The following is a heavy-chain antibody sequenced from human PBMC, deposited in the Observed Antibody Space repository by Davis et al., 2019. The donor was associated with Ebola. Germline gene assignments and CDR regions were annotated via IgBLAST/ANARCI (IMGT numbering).Heavy chain of an antibody. CDR2: ISAYNGNT. CDR1: GYTFTSYG. Sequence: AASVKVSCKASGYTFTSYGISWVRQAPGQGLEWMGWISAYNGNTNYAQKLQGRVTMTRDTSTSTVYMELSSLRSEDTAVYYCARGGSSSPYGMDVWGQGTTVTVSS. J-gene: IGHJ6*02. V-gene: IGHV1-18*01. CDR3: ARGGSSSPYGMDV. D-gene: IGHD6-6*01.